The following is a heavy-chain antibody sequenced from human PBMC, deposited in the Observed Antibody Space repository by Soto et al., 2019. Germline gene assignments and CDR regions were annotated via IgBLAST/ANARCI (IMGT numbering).Heavy chain of an antibody. CDR3: ARVGEQWLVVSNYYDYGMDV. V-gene: IGHV3-48*02. J-gene: IGHJ6*02. D-gene: IGHD6-19*01. CDR1: GFTFSSYS. CDR2: ISSSSSTI. Sequence: EVQLVESGGGLVQPGGSLRLSCAASGFTFSSYSMNWVRQAPGKGLEWVSYISSSSSTIYYADSVKGRFSISRDNAKNSLYLQMNSLRDEDTAVYYCARVGEQWLVVSNYYDYGMDVWGQGTTVTVSS.